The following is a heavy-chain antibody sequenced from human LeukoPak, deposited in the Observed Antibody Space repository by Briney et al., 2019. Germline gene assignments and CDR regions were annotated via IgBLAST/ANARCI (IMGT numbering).Heavy chain of an antibody. Sequence: SETLSLTCAVNGGSFSGYYWSWIRQPPGKGLEWIGEINHSGSTNYNPSLKSRVTISVDTSKNQFSLKLSSVTAADTAVYYCARGRVAVAGTNFDYWGQGTLVTVSS. CDR1: GGSFSGYY. D-gene: IGHD6-19*01. CDR3: ARGRVAVAGTNFDY. J-gene: IGHJ4*02. CDR2: INHSGST. V-gene: IGHV4-34*01.